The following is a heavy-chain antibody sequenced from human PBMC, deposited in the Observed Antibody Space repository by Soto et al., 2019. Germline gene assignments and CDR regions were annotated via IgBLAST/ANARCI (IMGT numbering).Heavy chain of an antibody. V-gene: IGHV4-59*08. CDR2: IYYSGST. D-gene: IGHD6-13*01. CDR3: ASAGIRASSWPNYYYYYYMDV. Sequence: PSETLSLTCTVSGGSISSYYWSWIRQPPGKGLEWIGYIYYSGSTNYNPSLKSRVTISVDTSKNQFSLKLSSVTAADTAVYYCASAGIRASSWPNYYYYYYMDVWGKGTTVTVSS. J-gene: IGHJ6*03. CDR1: GGSISSYY.